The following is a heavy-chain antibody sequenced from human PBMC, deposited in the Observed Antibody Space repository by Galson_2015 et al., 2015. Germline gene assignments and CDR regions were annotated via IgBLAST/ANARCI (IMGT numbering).Heavy chain of an antibody. J-gene: IGHJ4*02. Sequence: SLRLSCAASGFTFSSYAMIWVRQAPGKGLEWVSAISGSGDITYYADSVKGRFTISRDNPKNTLYLQVNSLRAEDTAVYYCATTVYASRDFDYWGQGTLVTVSS. CDR2: ISGSGDIT. D-gene: IGHD2-8*01. V-gene: IGHV3-23*01. CDR1: GFTFSSYA. CDR3: ATTVYASRDFDY.